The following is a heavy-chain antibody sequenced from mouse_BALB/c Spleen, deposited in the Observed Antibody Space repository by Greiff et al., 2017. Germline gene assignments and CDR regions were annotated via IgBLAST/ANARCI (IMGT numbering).Heavy chain of an antibody. V-gene: IGHV5-9*03. CDR1: GFTFSSYT. D-gene: IGHD2-10*01. Sequence: EVQRVESGGGLVKPGGSLKLSCAASGFTFSSYTMSWVRQTPEKRLEWVATISSGGGNTYYPDSVKGRFTISRDNAKNNLYLQMSSLRSEDTALYYCARAYYGNYERFAYWGQGTLVTVSA. CDR3: ARAYYGNYERFAY. J-gene: IGHJ3*01. CDR2: ISSGGGNT.